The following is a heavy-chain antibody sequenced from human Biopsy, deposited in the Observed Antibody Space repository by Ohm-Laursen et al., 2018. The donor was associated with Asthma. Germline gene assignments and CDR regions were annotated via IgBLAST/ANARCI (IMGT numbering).Heavy chain of an antibody. V-gene: IGHV3-48*02. J-gene: IGHJ4*02. CDR2: ISSSSTI. CDR1: GFTFSSYS. Sequence: SLRLSCAASGFTFSSYSMNWVRQAPGEGLEWVSYISSSSTIYYADSVKGRFTISRDNAKNSLYLQMNSLRDEDTAVYYCARFKRGYSYGYAGVFDYWGQGTLVTVSS. D-gene: IGHD5-18*01. CDR3: ARFKRGYSYGYAGVFDY.